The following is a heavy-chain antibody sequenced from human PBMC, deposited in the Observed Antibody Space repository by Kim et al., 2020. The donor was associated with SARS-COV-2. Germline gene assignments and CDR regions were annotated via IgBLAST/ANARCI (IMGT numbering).Heavy chain of an antibody. J-gene: IGHJ4*02. D-gene: IGHD3-10*01. CDR3: ATAGRIIMGYFGY. V-gene: IGHV3-23*01. CDR2: ISGGADST. CDR1: GFTFSTYA. Sequence: GGSLRLSCAVSGFTFSTYAMSWVRQAPGKGLEWVSVISGGADSTYYADSVKGRFTISRDNSRNTLSLHMNNLRAEDTAVYYCATAGRIIMGYFGYWGQGTLVTVSS.